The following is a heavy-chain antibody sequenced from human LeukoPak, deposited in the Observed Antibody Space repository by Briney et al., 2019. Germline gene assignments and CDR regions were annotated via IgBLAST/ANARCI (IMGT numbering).Heavy chain of an antibody. CDR3: ASHSYGFD. J-gene: IGHJ4*02. Sequence: SETLSLTCTVSGGSISSSDYYWGWIRQPPGKGLEWIGSIYYGGSTYYNPSLKSRVTISVDTSMNQFSLKLSSVTAADTAVYYCASHSYGFDWGQGTLVTVSS. CDR1: GGSISSSDYY. V-gene: IGHV4-39*07. CDR2: IYYGGST. D-gene: IGHD5-18*01.